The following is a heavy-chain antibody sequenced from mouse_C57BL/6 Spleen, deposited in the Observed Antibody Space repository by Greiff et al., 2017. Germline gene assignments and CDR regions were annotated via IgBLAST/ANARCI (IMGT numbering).Heavy chain of an antibody. CDR2: ISSGSSTI. D-gene: IGHD1-1*01. J-gene: IGHJ4*01. V-gene: IGHV5-17*01. Sequence: EVQRVESGGGLVKPGGSLKLSCAASGFTFSDYGMHWVRQAPEKGLEWVAYISSGSSTIYYADTVKGRFTISRDNAKNTLFLQMTSLRSEDTAKYYCAKHYYYGSSYDAMDYWGQGTSVTVSS. CDR1: GFTFSDYG. CDR3: AKHYYYGSSYDAMDY.